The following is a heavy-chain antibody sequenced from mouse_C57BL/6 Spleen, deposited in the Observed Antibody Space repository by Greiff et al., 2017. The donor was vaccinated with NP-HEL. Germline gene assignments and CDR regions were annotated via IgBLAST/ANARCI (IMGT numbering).Heavy chain of an antibody. CDR2: IYPGSGNT. V-gene: IGHV1-76*01. CDR1: GYTFTDYY. Sequence: QVQLKESGAELVRPGASVKLSCKASGYTFTDYYINWVKQRPGQGLEWIARIYPGSGNTYYNEKFKGKATLTAEKSSSTAYMQLSSLTSEDSAVYFCARSDPYSFDSWGQGTTLTVSS. CDR3: ARSDPYSFDS. J-gene: IGHJ2*01.